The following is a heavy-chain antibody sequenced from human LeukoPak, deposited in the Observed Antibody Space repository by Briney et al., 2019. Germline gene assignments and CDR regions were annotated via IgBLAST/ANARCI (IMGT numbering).Heavy chain of an antibody. J-gene: IGHJ4*02. Sequence: GGSLRLSCAASGFTFSSYAMSWVRQAPGKGLEWVSAISGSGGSTYYADSVKGRFTISRDNSKNTLYPQMNSLRAEDTAVYYCAKSITMVRGVNDYWGQGTLVTVSS. CDR3: AKSITMVRGVNDY. V-gene: IGHV3-23*01. D-gene: IGHD3-10*01. CDR1: GFTFSSYA. CDR2: ISGSGGST.